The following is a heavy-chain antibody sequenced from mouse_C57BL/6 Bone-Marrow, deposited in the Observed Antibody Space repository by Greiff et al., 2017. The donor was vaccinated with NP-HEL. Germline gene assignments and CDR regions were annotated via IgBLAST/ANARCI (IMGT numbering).Heavy chain of an antibody. D-gene: IGHD1-1*01. Sequence: QVQLQQPGAELVKPGASVKLSCKASGYTFTSYWMHWVKQRPGQGLEWIGMIHPNSGSTNYNEKFKSKATLTVDKSSSTAYMQLSSLTSEDSAVYYCASSHYYGSSPVAMDYWGQGTSVTVSS. CDR3: ASSHYYGSSPVAMDY. CDR2: IHPNSGST. J-gene: IGHJ4*01. V-gene: IGHV1-64*01. CDR1: GYTFTSYW.